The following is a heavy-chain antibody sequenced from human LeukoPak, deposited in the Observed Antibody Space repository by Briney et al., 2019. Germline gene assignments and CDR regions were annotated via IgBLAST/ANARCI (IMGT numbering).Heavy chain of an antibody. D-gene: IGHD3-10*01. CDR3: AKDRSWDDLVLGGYDAFDI. CDR2: ISGSGVST. Sequence: GGSLRLSCAASGFTFSSYAMGWVRQAPGKGLEWVSTISGSGVSTYYADSVKGRFTMSRDNSKNTLYVQMHSLRAEDTAVYYCAKDRSWDDLVLGGYDAFDIWGRGTMVTVSS. V-gene: IGHV3-23*01. CDR1: GFTFSSYA. J-gene: IGHJ3*02.